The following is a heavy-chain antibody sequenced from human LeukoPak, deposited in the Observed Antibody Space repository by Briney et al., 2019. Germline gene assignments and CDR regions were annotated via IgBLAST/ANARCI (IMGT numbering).Heavy chain of an antibody. Sequence: HPGGSLRLSCAASGFIFSNYGMHWLRQAPGKGPEWVTGIDYNGRKTYYADSVKGRFTLSRDDSKSTLYLQMNSLRAEDTAVYYCAKDERCSSTSCLRYYYYYYMDVWGKGTTVTVSS. D-gene: IGHD2-2*01. CDR1: GFIFSNYG. CDR2: IDYNGRKT. V-gene: IGHV3-30*02. CDR3: AKDERCSSTSCLRYYYYYYMDV. J-gene: IGHJ6*03.